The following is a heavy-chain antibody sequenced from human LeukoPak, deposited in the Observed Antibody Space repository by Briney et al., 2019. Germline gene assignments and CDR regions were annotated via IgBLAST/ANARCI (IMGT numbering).Heavy chain of an antibody. Sequence: ASVKVSCKASGYTFTSYGISWVRQAPGQGLEWMGWISAHNGNTNYAQKLQGRVTMTTDTSTSTAYMELRSLRSDDTAVYYCARDPGDPYDILTGYYRNWFDPWGQGTLVTVSS. J-gene: IGHJ5*02. CDR3: ARDPGDPYDILTGYYRNWFDP. CDR1: GYTFTSYG. V-gene: IGHV1-18*01. D-gene: IGHD3-9*01. CDR2: ISAHNGNT.